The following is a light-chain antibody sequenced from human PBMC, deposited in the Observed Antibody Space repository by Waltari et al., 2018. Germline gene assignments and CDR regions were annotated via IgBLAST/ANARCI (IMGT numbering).Light chain of an antibody. CDR2: DAS. CDR3: QQYNDWLPA. CDR1: QSVSTS. Sequence: IVMTQSPETLSVSPGERVTLSCRASQSVSTSLAWYQQKPGQAPRLLIYDASTRVTGISDSFSGSGSGTEFNLTISSMQSEYFAVFYCQQYNDWLPAFGQGTKVEI. V-gene: IGKV3-15*01. J-gene: IGKJ1*01.